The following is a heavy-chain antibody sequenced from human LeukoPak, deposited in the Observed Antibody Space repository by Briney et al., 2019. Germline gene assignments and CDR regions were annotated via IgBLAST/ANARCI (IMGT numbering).Heavy chain of an antibody. CDR3: ARDHPRLMEWLNWFDP. V-gene: IGHV3-7*03. J-gene: IGHJ5*02. CDR2: IKQDGSEK. Sequence: PGGSLRLSCAASGFTFSSYWMSWVRQAPGKGLEWVAKIKQDGSEKYYVDSVKGRFTISRDNAKNSLYLQMNSLRAEDTALYYCARDHPRLMEWLNWFDPWGQGTLVTVSS. D-gene: IGHD3-3*01. CDR1: GFTFSSYW.